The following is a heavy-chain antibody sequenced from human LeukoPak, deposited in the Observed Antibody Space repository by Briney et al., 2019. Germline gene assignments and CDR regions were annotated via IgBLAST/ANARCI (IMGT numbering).Heavy chain of an antibody. V-gene: IGHV3-53*01. CDR2: IYSDGRT. CDR1: GFTVSRNY. D-gene: IGHD5-12*01. J-gene: IGHJ4*02. Sequence: GGSLRLSCAASGFTVSRNYMSWVRQAPGKGLEWVSVIYSDGRTYYEASVKGRFTISRDNSKNTLHLQINSLRAEDTAVYYCARDSGYDLRPTLDYWGQGTLVTVSS. CDR3: ARDSGYDLRPTLDY.